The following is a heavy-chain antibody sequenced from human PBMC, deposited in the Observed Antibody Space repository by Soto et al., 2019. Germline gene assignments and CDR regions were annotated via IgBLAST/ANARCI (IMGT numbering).Heavy chain of an antibody. Sequence: EVQLVESGGGLVQPGGSLRLSCATSGFILSDCAMNWVRQAPGKGLEWVSYISSSSSVIDYADSVKGRFTVSRDNARNSLYLQMNSLRAEDTAVYYCARDLSWGSNWSYHMDVWGKGTTVTVSS. V-gene: IGHV3-48*01. J-gene: IGHJ6*03. CDR2: ISSSSSVI. D-gene: IGHD7-27*01. CDR1: GFILSDCA. CDR3: ARDLSWGSNWSYHMDV.